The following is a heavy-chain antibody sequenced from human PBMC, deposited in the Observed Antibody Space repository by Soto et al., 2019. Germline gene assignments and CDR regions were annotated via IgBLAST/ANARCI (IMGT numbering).Heavy chain of an antibody. CDR1: GFTFSNYA. J-gene: IGHJ4*02. CDR2: ISGSGST. V-gene: IGHV3-23*01. CDR3: AKVPLRLDYFDY. D-gene: IGHD5-12*01. Sequence: EVQLLESGGGLVQPGGSLRLSCEASGFTFSNYAMNWVRQAPGKGLEWVSAISGSGSTYYADSVKGGCTISRDNTNNTPYLQMISLRAEDTAVYYCAKVPLRLDYFDYCGPVTLVTVCS.